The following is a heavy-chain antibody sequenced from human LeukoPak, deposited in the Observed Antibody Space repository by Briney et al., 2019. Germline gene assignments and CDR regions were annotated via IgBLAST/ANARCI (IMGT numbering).Heavy chain of an antibody. V-gene: IGHV1-69*04. CDR1: GGTFSSYA. CDR2: IIPILGIA. Sequence: GASVKVSCKASGGTFSSYAISWVRQAPGQGLEWMGRIIPILGIANYAQKFQGRVTITADKSTSTAYMELSSLRSEDTAVYYCARVLDDYYDSSADPPLWFDPWGQGTLVTVSS. D-gene: IGHD3-22*01. CDR3: ARVLDDYYDSSADPPLWFDP. J-gene: IGHJ5*02.